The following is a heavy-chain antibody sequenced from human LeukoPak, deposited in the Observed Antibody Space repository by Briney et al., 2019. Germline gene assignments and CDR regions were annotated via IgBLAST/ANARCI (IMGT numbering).Heavy chain of an antibody. CDR2: IYHSGST. V-gene: IGHV4-4*02. D-gene: IGHD6-13*01. CDR3: ARKLRAAAGKWNWFDP. CDR1: GGSISSSNW. Sequence: PSETLSLTCTVSGGSISSSNWWSWVRPPPGKGLEWIGEIYHSGSTNYNPSLKSRVTISVDKSKNQFSLKLSSVTAADTAVYYCARKLRAAAGKWNWFDPWGQGTLVTVSS. J-gene: IGHJ5*02.